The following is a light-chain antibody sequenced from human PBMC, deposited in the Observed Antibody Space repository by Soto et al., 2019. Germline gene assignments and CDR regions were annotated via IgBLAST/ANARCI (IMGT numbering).Light chain of an antibody. CDR3: QQRSNWPPEAT. CDR2: DAS. V-gene: IGKV3-11*01. CDR1: QSVRSS. J-gene: IGKJ3*01. Sequence: EIVLTQSPDTLSLSPGERATLSCRASQSVRSSLAWYQQKPGQAPRLLIYDASNRATGIPARFSGSGSGTEFTLTISSLEPEDFAVYYGQQRSNWPPEATFGPGTKVDIK.